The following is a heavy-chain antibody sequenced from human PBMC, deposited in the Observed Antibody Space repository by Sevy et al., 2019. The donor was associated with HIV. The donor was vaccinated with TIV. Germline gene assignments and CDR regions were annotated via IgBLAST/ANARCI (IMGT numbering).Heavy chain of an antibody. J-gene: IGHJ3*02. CDR2: TRNKANSYTT. D-gene: IGHD3-22*01. V-gene: IGHV3-72*01. CDR1: GFTFSDHY. CDR3: ARESRYYYDSSGYSAFDI. Sequence: GGSLRLSCAASGFTFSDHYMDWVRQAPGKGLEWVGRTRNKANSYTTEYAASVKGRFTISRDDSKNSLYLQTNSLKTEDTAVYFCARESRYYYDSSGYSAFDIWGQGTMVTVSS.